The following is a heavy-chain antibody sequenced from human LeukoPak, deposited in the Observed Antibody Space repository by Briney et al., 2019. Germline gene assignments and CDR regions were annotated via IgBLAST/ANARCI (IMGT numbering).Heavy chain of an antibody. D-gene: IGHD3-3*01. Sequence: GGSLRLSCAASEFTFSSYAMSWVRQAPGKGLEWVSAISGSGGSTYYADSVKGRFTISRDNSKNTLYLQMNSLRAEDTAVYYCAKSSSITIFGVVILNDYWGQGTLVTVSS. V-gene: IGHV3-23*01. CDR1: EFTFSSYA. J-gene: IGHJ4*02. CDR3: AKSSSITIFGVVILNDY. CDR2: ISGSGGST.